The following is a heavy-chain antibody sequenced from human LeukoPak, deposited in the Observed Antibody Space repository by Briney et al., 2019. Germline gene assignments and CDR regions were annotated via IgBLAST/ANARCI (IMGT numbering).Heavy chain of an antibody. Sequence: ASVKVSCKASGYTFTGYYMHWVRQAPGQGLEWMGRINPNSGGTNYAQKFQGRVTMTRDTFISTAYMELSRLRSDDTAVYYCARDGSEYSRSVWFDPWGQGTLVTVSS. CDR3: ARDGSEYSRSVWFDP. J-gene: IGHJ5*02. D-gene: IGHD6-6*01. V-gene: IGHV1-2*02. CDR1: GYTFTGYY. CDR2: INPNSGGT.